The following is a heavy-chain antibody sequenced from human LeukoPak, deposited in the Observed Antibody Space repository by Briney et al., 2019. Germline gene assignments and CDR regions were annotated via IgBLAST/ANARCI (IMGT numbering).Heavy chain of an antibody. CDR3: ARHSSGWYTIFDY. D-gene: IGHD6-19*01. V-gene: IGHV4-34*01. Sequence: PSETLSLTCAVYGGSFSGYYWSWIRQPPGKGLEWIGEINHSGSTNYNPSLKSRVTISVDTSKNQFSLKLSSVTAADTAVYYCARHSSGWYTIFDYWGQGTLVTVSP. J-gene: IGHJ4*02. CDR1: GGSFSGYY. CDR2: INHSGST.